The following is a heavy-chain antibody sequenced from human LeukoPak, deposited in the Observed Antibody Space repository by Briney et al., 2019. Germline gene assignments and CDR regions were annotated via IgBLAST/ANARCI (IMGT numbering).Heavy chain of an antibody. V-gene: IGHV3-30*01. J-gene: IGHJ4*02. D-gene: IGHD3-10*01. CDR2: ISYDGSNK. Sequence: PGGSLRLSCAASGFTFSSYAMHWVRQAPGKGLEWVAVISYDGSNKYYADSVKGRFTISRDNSKNTLYLQMNSLRAEDTALYYCARASYGSGSYFFDYWGQGTLVTVSA. CDR3: ARASYGSGSYFFDY. CDR1: GFTFSSYA.